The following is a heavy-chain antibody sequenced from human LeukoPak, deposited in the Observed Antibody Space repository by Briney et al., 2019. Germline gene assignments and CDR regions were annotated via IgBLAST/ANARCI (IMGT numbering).Heavy chain of an antibody. D-gene: IGHD3-10*01. CDR3: AKDLEYSGAGTPGAFDF. Sequence: KPSETLSLTCTVSGVSISSSNSYWGWIRQPPGKGLEWIGSIYYSGNTYYNASLKSQVSISIDTSKNQFSLRLTSVTAADTAVYYCAKDLEYSGAGTPGAFDFWGQGTPVTVSS. J-gene: IGHJ4*02. CDR2: IYYSGNT. CDR1: GVSISSSNSY. V-gene: IGHV4-39*02.